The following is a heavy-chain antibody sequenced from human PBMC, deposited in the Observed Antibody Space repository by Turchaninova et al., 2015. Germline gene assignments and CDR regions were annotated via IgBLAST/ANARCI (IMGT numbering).Heavy chain of an antibody. D-gene: IGHD3-10*01. V-gene: IGHV1-8*03. CDR2: MNPNSGNT. CDR1: GYPFPDYD. J-gene: IGHJ4*01. CDR3: ARSPAWGSGNYLYYFDY. Sequence: QVQLVPSGAEVRKPGASVQVSCKSSGYPFPDYDINWVRQDTGQGLEGMGWMNPNSGNTGYAQKFQGRVSITRNTSISTADMELNSLRSEDTAVYYCARSPAWGSGNYLYYFDYWGQGTLVTVSS.